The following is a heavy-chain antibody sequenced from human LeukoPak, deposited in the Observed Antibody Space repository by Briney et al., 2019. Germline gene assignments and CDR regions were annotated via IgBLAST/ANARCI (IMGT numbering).Heavy chain of an antibody. V-gene: IGHV4-39*01. D-gene: IGHD6-13*01. CDR1: GGSISRSSYY. Sequence: PSETLSLTCSVSGGSISRSSYYWGWIRQPPGKGLEWIGSLYNTETTYYNPSLQSRVTISVDTSKNQLSLKLSSVTAADTAVYYCARQLLYSSSWYIGWFDPWGQGTLVTVSS. J-gene: IGHJ5*02. CDR2: LYNTETT. CDR3: ARQLLYSSSWYIGWFDP.